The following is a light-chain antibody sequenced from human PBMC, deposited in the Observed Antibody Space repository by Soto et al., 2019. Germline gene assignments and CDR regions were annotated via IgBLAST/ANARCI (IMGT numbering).Light chain of an antibody. CDR1: SSDVGGYNY. V-gene: IGLV2-14*01. CDR3: SSYTSSSPYVV. CDR2: DVS. Sequence: QSALTQPASVSGSPGQSITISCTGTSSDVGGYNYVSWYQQHPGKAPKLMIYDVSNRPSGVSNRFSGSKSGNTASLTISGLQAEDDADYNCSSYTSSSPYVVFGGGTKLTVL. J-gene: IGLJ2*01.